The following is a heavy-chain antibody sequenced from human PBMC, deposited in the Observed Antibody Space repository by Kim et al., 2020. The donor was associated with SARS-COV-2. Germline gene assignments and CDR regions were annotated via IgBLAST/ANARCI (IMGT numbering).Heavy chain of an antibody. J-gene: IGHJ6*02. CDR1: GGSISSYY. Sequence: SETLSLTCTVSGGSISSYYWSWIRQPPGKGLEWIGYIYYSGSTNYNPSLKSRVTISVDTSKNQFSLKLSSVTAADTAVYYCARDMGEWGLMDVWGQGTTVTVSS. CDR2: IYYSGST. D-gene: IGHD1-26*01. CDR3: ARDMGEWGLMDV. V-gene: IGHV4-59*01.